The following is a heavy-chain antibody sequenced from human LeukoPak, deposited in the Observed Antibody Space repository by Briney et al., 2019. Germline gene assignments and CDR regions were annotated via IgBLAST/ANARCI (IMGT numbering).Heavy chain of an antibody. CDR3: ARQGSGSYLFDY. CDR1: GFTFSSYG. Sequence: GGSLRLSCAASGFTFSSYGMHWVRKAPGKGLEWVANIKQDGSEKYYVDSVKGRFTISRDNAKNSLYLQMNSLRAEDTAVYYCARQGSGSYLFDYWGQGTLVTVSS. V-gene: IGHV3-7*01. D-gene: IGHD3-10*01. J-gene: IGHJ4*02. CDR2: IKQDGSEK.